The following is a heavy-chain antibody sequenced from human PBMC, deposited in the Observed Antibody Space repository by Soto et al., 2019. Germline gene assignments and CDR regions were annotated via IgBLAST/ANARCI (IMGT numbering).Heavy chain of an antibody. D-gene: IGHD3-22*01. J-gene: IGHJ1*01. CDR1: GFSLSTSGVG. CDR3: AHLTYYYDSSGYYSRAEYFQH. V-gene: IGHV2-5*02. CDR2: IYWDDDK. Sequence: QITLKESGPTLVKPTQTLTLTCTFSGFSLSTSGVGVGWIRQPPGKALEWLALIYWDDDKRYSPSLKSRLTIPKHTSKNQVVPTMPNMDPVDTATYYGAHLTYYYDSSGYYSRAEYFQHWGQGTLVTVSS.